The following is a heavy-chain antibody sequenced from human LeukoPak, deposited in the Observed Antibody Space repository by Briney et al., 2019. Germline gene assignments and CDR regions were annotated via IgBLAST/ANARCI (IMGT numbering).Heavy chain of an antibody. CDR1: GYTFTSYY. CDR3: ARERCSSTSCYMGYYYYGMDV. CDR2: INPSGGST. Sequence: ASVKVSCKASGYTFTSYYMHWVRQAPGQGLEWMGIINPSGGSTSYAQKFQGRVTMTRDTSTSAVYMELSSLRSEDTAVYYCARERCSSTSCYMGYYYYGMDVWGQGTTVTVSS. D-gene: IGHD2-2*02. V-gene: IGHV1-46*01. J-gene: IGHJ6*02.